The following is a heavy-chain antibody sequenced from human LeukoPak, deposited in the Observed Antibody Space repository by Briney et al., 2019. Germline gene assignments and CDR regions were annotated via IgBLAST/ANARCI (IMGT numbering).Heavy chain of an antibody. Sequence: PSETLSLTCTVSGGSISSYYWTWIRQPPGKGLEWIGYMYYSGSSNYNPSLRGRVTISVDTSKNQFSLKLSSVTAADTAVYYCGRGTSGAGYSKFWGQGTMVTVSS. CDR1: GGSISSYY. D-gene: IGHD1-26*01. J-gene: IGHJ3*01. CDR3: GRGTSGAGYSKF. V-gene: IGHV4-59*01. CDR2: MYYSGSS.